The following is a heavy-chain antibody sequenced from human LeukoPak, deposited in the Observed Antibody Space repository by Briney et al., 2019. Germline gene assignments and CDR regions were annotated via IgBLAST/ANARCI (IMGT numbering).Heavy chain of an antibody. V-gene: IGHV1-69*01. CDR1: GGTFSRYA. CDR3: AKGGYCSGGSCYAVGPTDLYFDY. J-gene: IGHJ4*02. D-gene: IGHD2-15*01. Sequence: SVKVSCKASGGTFSRYAISWVRQAPGQGLEWMGGIIPVLGTTNYAQTFQNKVTITADESTSTTYMELSSLTSEDTAVYYCAKGGYCSGGSCYAVGPTDLYFDYWGQGTLVTVSS. CDR2: IIPVLGTT.